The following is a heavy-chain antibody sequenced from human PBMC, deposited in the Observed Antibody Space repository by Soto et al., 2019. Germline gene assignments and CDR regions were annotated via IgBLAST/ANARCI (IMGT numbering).Heavy chain of an antibody. CDR3: ARVPLDLGYCSGGSGYAY. Sequence: GGSLRLSCAASGFTFSSYSMNWVRQAPGKGLEWVSSISSSSSYIYYADSVKGRFTISRDNAKNSLYLQMNSLRAEDTAVYYCARVPLDLGYCSGGSGYAYWGQGTLVTVSS. D-gene: IGHD2-15*01. V-gene: IGHV3-21*01. CDR1: GFTFSSYS. J-gene: IGHJ4*02. CDR2: ISSSSSYI.